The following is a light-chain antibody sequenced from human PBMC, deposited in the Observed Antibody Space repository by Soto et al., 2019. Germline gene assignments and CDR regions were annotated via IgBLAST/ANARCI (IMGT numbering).Light chain of an antibody. CDR2: KNN. V-gene: IGLV1-44*01. CDR1: RSNIGNNA. CDR3: ATWDDSLNARGV. Sequence: QSVLTQTPSASGTPGQTVTISCSGSRSNIGNNAVSWYQQFPGKAPKLLIYKNNQRPSWVPDRFSGSKSGNSASLAISGLQSEDEADYYCATWDDSLNARGVFGGGTKLTVL. J-gene: IGLJ3*02.